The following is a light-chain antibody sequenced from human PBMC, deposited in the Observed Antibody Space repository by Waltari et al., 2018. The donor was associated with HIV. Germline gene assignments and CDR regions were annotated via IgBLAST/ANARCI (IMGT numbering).Light chain of an antibody. V-gene: IGLV7-43*01. J-gene: IGLJ3*02. CDR2: STS. Sequence: QTVVTQEPSLTVSPGGTVTLTCASSTGAVTSGYYPNWFQQKPGQAPRPLIYSTSNKPSPTPARFSGSLLGGKAALTLSGVQPEDEAEYYCLLYYGGAWVFGGGTKLTVL. CDR1: TGAVTSGYY. CDR3: LLYYGGAWV.